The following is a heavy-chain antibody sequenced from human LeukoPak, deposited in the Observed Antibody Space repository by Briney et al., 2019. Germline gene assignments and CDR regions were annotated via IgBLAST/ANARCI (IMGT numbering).Heavy chain of an antibody. J-gene: IGHJ4*02. Sequence: GGSLRLSCAASGFTFSSYGMHWGRQSPGKGLEWVSGISGSGHSTYYADSVKGRFTISRDSSKNTLFLQMNSLRTEDTAVYYCAKAQELGNYEFFLFDYWGQGTLVTVSS. V-gene: IGHV3-23*01. CDR3: AKAQELGNYEFFLFDY. CDR2: ISGSGHST. CDR1: GFTFSSYG. D-gene: IGHD7-27*01.